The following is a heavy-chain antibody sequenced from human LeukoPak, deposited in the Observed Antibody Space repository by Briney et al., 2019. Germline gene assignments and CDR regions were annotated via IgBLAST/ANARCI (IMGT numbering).Heavy chain of an antibody. Sequence: PGGSLRLSCAASGFTFSSYSMNWVRQAPGKGLKWVSSISSSSSYIYYADSVKGRFTISRDNAKNSLYLQMNSLRAEDTAVYYCARDPKYCSSTSCYAFDIWGQGTMVTVSS. CDR2: ISSSSSYI. V-gene: IGHV3-21*01. J-gene: IGHJ3*02. D-gene: IGHD2-2*01. CDR3: ARDPKYCSSTSCYAFDI. CDR1: GFTFSSYS.